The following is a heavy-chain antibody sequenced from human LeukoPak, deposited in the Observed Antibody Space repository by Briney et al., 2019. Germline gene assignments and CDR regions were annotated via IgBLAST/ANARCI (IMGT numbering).Heavy chain of an antibody. CDR1: GYRFTSYW. Sequence: GESLKISCKGSGYRFTSYWIGWVRQMRGKGLDWRGIVYPGDADTRYSPSFQGQVTISADKSISTAYLQWSSLKASDTAMYYCARSFGGSFWNWFDPWGQGTLVTVSS. CDR2: VYPGDADT. J-gene: IGHJ5*02. D-gene: IGHD3-16*01. CDR3: ARSFGGSFWNWFDP. V-gene: IGHV5-51*01.